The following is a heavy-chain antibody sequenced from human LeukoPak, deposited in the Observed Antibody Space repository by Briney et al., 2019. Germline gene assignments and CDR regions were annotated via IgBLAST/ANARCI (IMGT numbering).Heavy chain of an antibody. CDR2: ISYDGSNK. Sequence: GRSLRRSCAASGFTFSSYAMHWVRQAPGKGLEWVAVISYDGSNKYYADSVKGRFSISRDNAKNSLYLQMNSLRAEDTAVYFCARASLSEIIAAEAFFDSWGQGTLVTVSS. V-gene: IGHV3-30-3*01. CDR3: ARASLSEIIAAEAFFDS. J-gene: IGHJ4*02. D-gene: IGHD6-13*01. CDR1: GFTFSSYA.